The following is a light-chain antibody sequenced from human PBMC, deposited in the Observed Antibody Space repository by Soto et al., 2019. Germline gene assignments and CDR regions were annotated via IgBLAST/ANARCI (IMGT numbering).Light chain of an antibody. CDR3: QQSYSTLWTWT. Sequence: DIQMTQSPSSLSASVGDRVTITCRASQSISSYLNWYQQKPGKAPKLLIYAASSLQSGVPSRFSGSGSGTDFTLTISSLQPEDFATYYCQQSYSTLWTWTFGQGTKVDIK. CDR2: AAS. CDR1: QSISSY. J-gene: IGKJ1*01. V-gene: IGKV1-39*01.